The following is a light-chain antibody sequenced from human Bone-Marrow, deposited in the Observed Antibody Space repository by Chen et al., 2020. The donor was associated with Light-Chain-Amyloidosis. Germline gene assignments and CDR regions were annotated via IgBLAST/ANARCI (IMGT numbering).Light chain of an antibody. CDR1: RTVLYSSNNKNY. CDR2: WAS. V-gene: IGKV4-1*01. J-gene: IGKJ1*01. CDR3: QEYYSTPWT. Sequence: DIVMTQSPDSLAVSLGEKATINCKSSRTVLYSSNNKNYLAWYQQKPGQPPELRIYWASTRESGVPDRFIGSGSGTDFTLTISSLQAEDVAVYYCQEYYSTPWTFGQGTKVEIK.